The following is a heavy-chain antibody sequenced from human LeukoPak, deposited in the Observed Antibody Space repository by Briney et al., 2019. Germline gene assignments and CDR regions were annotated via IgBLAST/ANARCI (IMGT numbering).Heavy chain of an antibody. CDR1: GGSLSSYY. Sequence: SETLSLTCTVSGGSLSSYYWSWIRQPPGKGLEWIGYIYYSGSTNYNPSLKSRVTISVDTSKNQFSLKLSSVTAADTAVYYCARSVGGEDAFDIWGQGTMVTVSS. V-gene: IGHV4-59*01. CDR3: ARSVGGEDAFDI. J-gene: IGHJ3*02. CDR2: IYYSGST. D-gene: IGHD3-16*01.